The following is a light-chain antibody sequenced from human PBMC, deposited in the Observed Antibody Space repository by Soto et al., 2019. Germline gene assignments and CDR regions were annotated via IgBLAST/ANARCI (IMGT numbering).Light chain of an antibody. CDR1: SSDVGGYNY. J-gene: IGLJ2*01. CDR3: SSYTSSSTLVV. V-gene: IGLV2-14*01. Sequence: QSALTQPASVSGSPGQSITISCTGTSSDVGGYNYVSWYQQHPGQAPKLMIYDVSNRPSGVSNRFSGSKSGNTASLTISGLQAYDEADYYCSSYTSSSTLVVVGGGTKVTVL. CDR2: DVS.